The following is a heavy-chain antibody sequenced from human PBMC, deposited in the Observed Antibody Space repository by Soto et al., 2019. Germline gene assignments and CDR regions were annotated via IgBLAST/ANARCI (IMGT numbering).Heavy chain of an antibody. CDR3: ARDRRTTVTKKWFEP. CDR1: GYSISSAYY. CDR2: MYHSGST. V-gene: IGHV4-38-2*02. Sequence: PSETLSLPCAVSGYSISSAYYWGWIRQPPGKGLAWIGSMYHSGSTYYNPSLKSRVTISVDTSKNQFSLNLSSLTAANTAVYFCARDRRTTVTKKWFEPWGQGTLVTVCS. J-gene: IGHJ5*02. D-gene: IGHD4-17*01.